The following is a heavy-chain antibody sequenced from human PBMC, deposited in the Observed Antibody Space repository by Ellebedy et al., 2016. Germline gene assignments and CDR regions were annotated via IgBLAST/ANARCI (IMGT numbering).Heavy chain of an antibody. CDR3: AREKSLNWIDP. Sequence: GESLKISCAASGFTVSSNYMSWVRQAPGKGLEWVSVIYSGGSTYYADSVKGRFTISRDNAKNTLYMQMNSLRAEDTAVYYCAREKSLNWIDPWGQGTLVTVSS. CDR2: IYSGGST. V-gene: IGHV3-53*01. CDR1: GFTVSSNY. J-gene: IGHJ5*02.